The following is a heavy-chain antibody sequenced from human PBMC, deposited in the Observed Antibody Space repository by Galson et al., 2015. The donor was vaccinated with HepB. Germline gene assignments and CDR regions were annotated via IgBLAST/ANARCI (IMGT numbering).Heavy chain of an antibody. D-gene: IGHD2-15*01. CDR1: GFTFSSYA. CDR3: ARDLATYCSGGSCYSSGGFDY. J-gene: IGHJ4*02. Sequence: SLRLSCAASGFTFSSYAMHLVRQAPGKRLEYVSAISSNGGSTYYANSVKGRFTISRDNSKNTLYLQMGSLRAEDMAVYYCARDLATYCSGGSCYSSGGFDYWGQGTLVTVSS. V-gene: IGHV3-64*01. CDR2: ISSNGGST.